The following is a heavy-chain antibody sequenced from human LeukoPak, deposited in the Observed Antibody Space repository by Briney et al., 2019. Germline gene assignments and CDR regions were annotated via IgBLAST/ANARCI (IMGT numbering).Heavy chain of an antibody. CDR2: ISSSSSYI. CDR1: GFTFSSYS. D-gene: IGHD2-2*02. J-gene: IGHJ5*02. Sequence: GGSLRLSCAASGFTFSSYSMNWVRQAPGKGLEWVSSISSSSSYIYYADSVEGRFTISRDNAKNSLYLQMNSLRAEDTAVYYCASGGCSSTSCYTYNWFDPWGQGTLVTVSS. V-gene: IGHV3-21*04. CDR3: ASGGCSSTSCYTYNWFDP.